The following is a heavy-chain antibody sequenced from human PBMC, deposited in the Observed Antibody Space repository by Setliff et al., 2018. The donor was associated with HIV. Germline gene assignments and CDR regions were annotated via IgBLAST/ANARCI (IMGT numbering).Heavy chain of an antibody. J-gene: IGHJ4*02. Sequence: PSETLSLTCSVSGGSMSGYYWSWIRQPPGRGLEWIGYVSYSGDTNCNPSLKSRVTISIGTSKNQFSLRVNSVTAADTALYSCARHGGGYSYGSFDFWSQGTLVTVSS. CDR3: ARHGGGYSYGSFDF. V-gene: IGHV4-59*08. D-gene: IGHD5-18*01. CDR2: VSYSGDT. CDR1: GGSMSGYY.